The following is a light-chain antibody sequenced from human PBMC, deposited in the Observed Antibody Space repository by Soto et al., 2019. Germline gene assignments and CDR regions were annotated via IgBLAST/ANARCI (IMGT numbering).Light chain of an antibody. CDR3: QQYGSSPPSLT. CDR1: QSVSSSY. CDR2: GAS. J-gene: IGKJ5*01. V-gene: IGKV3-20*01. Sequence: EIVLTQSPGTLSLSPGERATLSCRASQSVSSSYLAWYQQKPGQAPRLLIYGASSRATGIPDRFSGSGSGTDFTLTISRLEPEDFAVYYSQQYGSSPPSLTFGQGTRLEIK.